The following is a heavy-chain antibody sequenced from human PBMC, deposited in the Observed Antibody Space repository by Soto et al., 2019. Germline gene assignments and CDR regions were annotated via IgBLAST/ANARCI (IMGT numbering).Heavy chain of an antibody. D-gene: IGHD5-12*01. CDR1: GFTFNTYS. Sequence: GSLRLSCAASGFTFNTYSMNWVRQAPGKGLEWVSSISSSGTYTYYSDSLKGRITISRDNANNSLYLQMNGLTAEDTAIYFCARGCRASGYDFYYYGMDVWGQGTKVTVSS. CDR3: ARGCRASGYDFYYYGMDV. CDR2: ISSSGTYT. V-gene: IGHV3-21*01. J-gene: IGHJ6*02.